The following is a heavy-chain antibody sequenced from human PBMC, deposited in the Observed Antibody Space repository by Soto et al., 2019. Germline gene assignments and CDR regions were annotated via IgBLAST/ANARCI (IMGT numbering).Heavy chain of an antibody. Sequence: QVQLVQSGAEVKKPGSSVKVSCKASGGTFSSYAISWVRQAPGQGLEWMGGIIPIFGTANYAQKFQGRVTITADESTRTAYMELSSLRSEEAAVYYSARDGCSGWYLGHWGQGTLVTVSS. CDR2: IIPIFGTA. D-gene: IGHD6-19*01. J-gene: IGHJ4*02. CDR3: ARDGCSGWYLGH. CDR1: GGTFSSYA. V-gene: IGHV1-69*12.